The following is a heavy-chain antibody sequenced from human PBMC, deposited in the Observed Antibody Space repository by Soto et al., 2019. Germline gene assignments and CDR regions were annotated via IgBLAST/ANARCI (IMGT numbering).Heavy chain of an antibody. CDR2: INPSGGST. CDR3: ARSYYYGSGAPTQYYFDY. D-gene: IGHD3-10*01. J-gene: IGHJ4*02. Sequence: ASVKVSCKASGYTFTSYYMHWVRQAPGQGLEWMGIINPSGGSTSYAQKFQGRVTMTRDTSTSTVYMELSSLRSEDTAVYYCARSYYYGSGAPTQYYFDYWGQGTLVTVSS. V-gene: IGHV1-46*03. CDR1: GYTFTSYY.